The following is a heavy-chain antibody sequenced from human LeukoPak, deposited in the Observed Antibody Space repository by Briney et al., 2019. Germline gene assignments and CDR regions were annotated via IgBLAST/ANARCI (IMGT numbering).Heavy chain of an antibody. J-gene: IGHJ4*02. CDR2: IWYDGSNK. V-gene: IGHV3-33*01. CDR3: ARELRYGDC. CDR1: GFSFSTYG. Sequence: GGSLRLSCAASGFSFSTYGMHWVRQAPGKGLEWVAVIWYDGSNKYYADSVKGRFTISRDNSKNTLYLQMNSLRAEDTAVYYCARELRYGDCWGQRTLVTVSS. D-gene: IGHD3-9*01.